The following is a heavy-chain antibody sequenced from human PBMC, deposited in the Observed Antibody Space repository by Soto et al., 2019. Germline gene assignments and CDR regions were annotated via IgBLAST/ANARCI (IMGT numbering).Heavy chain of an antibody. CDR3: AKDSDEDDILNGYYNPFDY. V-gene: IGHV3-23*01. D-gene: IGHD3-9*01. Sequence: GGSLRLSCAASGFTFSSYAMSWVRQAPGKGLEWVSAISGSGGSTYYADSVKGRFTISRDNSKNTLYLQMNSLRAEDTAVYYCAKDSDEDDILNGYYNPFDYWGQGTLVTVSS. CDR1: GFTFSSYA. CDR2: ISGSGGST. J-gene: IGHJ4*02.